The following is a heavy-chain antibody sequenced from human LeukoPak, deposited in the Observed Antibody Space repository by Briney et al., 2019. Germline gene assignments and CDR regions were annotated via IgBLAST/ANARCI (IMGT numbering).Heavy chain of an antibody. D-gene: IGHD2-8*01. CDR1: GGSISSGDHY. J-gene: IGHJ4*02. V-gene: IGHV3-23*01. CDR3: AKDTYCTNGVCYIPDY. CDR2: ISGSGGST. Sequence: ETLSLTCTVSGGSISSGDHYWSWIRQAPGKGLEWVSAISGSGGSTYYADSVKGRFTISRDNSKNTLYLQMNSLRAEDTAVYYCAKDTYCTNGVCYIPDYWGQGTLVTVSS.